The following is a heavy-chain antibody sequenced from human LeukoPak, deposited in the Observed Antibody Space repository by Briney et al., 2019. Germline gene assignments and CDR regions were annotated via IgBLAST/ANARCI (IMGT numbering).Heavy chain of an antibody. CDR2: INSDGSST. V-gene: IGHV3-74*01. D-gene: IGHD2-2*01. CDR1: GFTFSSYW. CDR3: ARVGYCGSTSCYVGHD. Sequence: PGGSLRLSCAASGFTFSSYWMHWVRQAPGKGLVWVSRINSDGSSTSYADSVKGRFTISRDNAKNTLYLQMNSLRAEDTAVYYCARVGYCGSTSCYVGHDWGQGTLVTVSS. J-gene: IGHJ4*02.